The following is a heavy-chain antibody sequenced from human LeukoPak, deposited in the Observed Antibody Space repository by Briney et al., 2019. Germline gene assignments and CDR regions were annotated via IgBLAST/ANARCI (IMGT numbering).Heavy chain of an antibody. CDR3: ARFRGELMDGFDF. CDR1: GHTFSTDW. Sequence: PGDSLKISCKGSGHTFSTDWIAWVRQMPGKGLEWMGVIYAGDADTRYSPSFQGQVTISADKSLNTAYLQWTNLKASDTAMYYCARFRGELMDGFDFWGQGTLVTVPS. CDR2: IYAGDADT. V-gene: IGHV5-51*01. D-gene: IGHD1-7*01. J-gene: IGHJ4*02.